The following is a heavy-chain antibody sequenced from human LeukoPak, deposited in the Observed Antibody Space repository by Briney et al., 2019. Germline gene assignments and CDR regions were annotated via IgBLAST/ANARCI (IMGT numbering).Heavy chain of an antibody. CDR3: ARPTPIDAFDI. CDR1: GGSISSGSYY. J-gene: IGHJ3*02. D-gene: IGHD2-15*01. CDR2: IYTSGST. Sequence: SQTLSLTCTVSGGSISSGSYYWSWIRQPAGKGLEWIVRIYTSGSTNYNPSLKSRVTISVDTSKNQFSLNLSSVTAADTAVYYCARPTPIDAFDIWGQGTMVTVSS. V-gene: IGHV4-61*02.